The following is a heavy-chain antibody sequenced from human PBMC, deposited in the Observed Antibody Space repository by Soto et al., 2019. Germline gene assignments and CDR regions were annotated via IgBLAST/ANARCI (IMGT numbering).Heavy chain of an antibody. V-gene: IGHV3-33*01. Sequence: QVQLVESGGGVVQPGRSLRLSCAASGFTFSSYGMHWVRQAPGKGLEWVAVIWYDGSNKYYADSVKGRFTISRDNSKNALYLQMNSLRAEDTAVYYCARERFPCIAAAGLYYFDYWGQGTMVTVSS. D-gene: IGHD6-13*01. J-gene: IGHJ4*02. CDR1: GFTFSSYG. CDR2: IWYDGSNK. CDR3: ARERFPCIAAAGLYYFDY.